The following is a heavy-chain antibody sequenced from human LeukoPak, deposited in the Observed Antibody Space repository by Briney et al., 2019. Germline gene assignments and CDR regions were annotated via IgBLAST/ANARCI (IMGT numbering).Heavy chain of an antibody. CDR2: FSRYGINT. Sequence: TGRSLTLSCTASGFTFSSSAMHWVRQAPRKGLEWLAVFSRYGINTSYTDSVKGRFTISRDNSKNIFYLQMNSLRIEDTAIYYCATGKLDASGFDFMLPFWGQGTLVSVSS. D-gene: IGHD5-12*01. J-gene: IGHJ4*02. V-gene: IGHV3-30*10. CDR1: GFTFSSSA. CDR3: ATGKLDASGFDFMLPF.